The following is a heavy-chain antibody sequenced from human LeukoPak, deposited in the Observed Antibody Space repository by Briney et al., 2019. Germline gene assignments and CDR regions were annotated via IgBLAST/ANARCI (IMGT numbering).Heavy chain of an antibody. V-gene: IGHV1-2*04. Sequence: GASVKVSCKASGYSFTGYYIHWVRQAPGQGLEWMGWINPNSGDTKYAQKFQDWVTMTRDTSINTVYMEMSRLRSDDTAVYYCARDLRQEDSDYFYGMDLWGQGTTVTVSS. CDR3: ARDLRQEDSDYFYGMDL. J-gene: IGHJ6*02. CDR1: GYSFTGYY. D-gene: IGHD5/OR15-5a*01. CDR2: INPNSGDT.